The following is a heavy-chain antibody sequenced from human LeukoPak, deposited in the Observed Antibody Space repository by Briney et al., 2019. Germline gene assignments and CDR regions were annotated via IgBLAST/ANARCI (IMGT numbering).Heavy chain of an antibody. J-gene: IGHJ3*02. CDR3: ASPRGSPLYCSSTSCQHGDAFDI. CDR2: IYHSGSP. D-gene: IGHD2-2*01. Sequence: PSETLSLTCAVSGGSISSNNWWGWVRQPPGKGLEWIGEIYHSGSPNYNPSLKSRVTISVDKSRNHFSLNLSSVTAADTAVYYCASPRGSPLYCSSTSCQHGDAFDIWGQGTMVTVSS. V-gene: IGHV4-4*02. CDR1: GGSISSNNW.